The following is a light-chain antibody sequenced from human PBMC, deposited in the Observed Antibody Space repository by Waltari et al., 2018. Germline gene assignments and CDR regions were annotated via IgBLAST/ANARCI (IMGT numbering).Light chain of an antibody. CDR3: QQYFRAPYT. CDR2: WAS. V-gene: IGKV4-1*01. Sequence: VLTQPPSASATPGQRATINCKSSQSVLYSSRDKNYLTWYQQKPGQPPKLLISWASARESGVPDRFSGSGSGTDFTLTISSLQAEDVAVYYCQQYFRAPYTFGQGTKLEIK. J-gene: IGKJ2*01. CDR1: QSVLYSSRDKNY.